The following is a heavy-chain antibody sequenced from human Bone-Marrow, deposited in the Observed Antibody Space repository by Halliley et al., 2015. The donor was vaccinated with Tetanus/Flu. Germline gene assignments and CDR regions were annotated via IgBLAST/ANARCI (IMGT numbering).Heavy chain of an antibody. V-gene: IGHV5-51*01. CDR3: ARLIVMAAGGYHFDF. CDR2: IYPGDFDT. J-gene: IGHJ4*02. CDR1: GYTFTTYW. Sequence: EVQLVQSGAEVKKPGESLKISCKGSGYTFTTYWIGWVRQMPGKGLEWMGIIYPGDFDTRYSPSFQGQVTISADKSISTAFLQWSSLKASDTAIYYCARLIVMAAGGYHFDFWGQGPLVTVSS. D-gene: IGHD6-13*01.